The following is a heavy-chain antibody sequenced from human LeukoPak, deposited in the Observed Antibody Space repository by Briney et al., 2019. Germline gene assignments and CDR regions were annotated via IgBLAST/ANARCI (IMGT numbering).Heavy chain of an antibody. CDR3: ARAYSSSSGAY. CDR1: GFTLSSYW. V-gene: IGHV3-74*01. CDR2: INSDGSST. D-gene: IGHD6-6*01. J-gene: IGHJ4*02. Sequence: GGSLRLSCAASGFTLSSYWMHWVRQAPGKGLVWVSRINSDGSSTTYADSVKGRFTISRDNSKNTLYLQMNSLKTEDTAVYYCARAYSSSSGAYWGQGTLVTVSS.